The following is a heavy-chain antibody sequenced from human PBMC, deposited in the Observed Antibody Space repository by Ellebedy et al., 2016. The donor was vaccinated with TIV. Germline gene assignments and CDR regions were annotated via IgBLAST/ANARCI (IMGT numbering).Heavy chain of an antibody. CDR2: IDWDDDK. Sequence: SGPTLVKPTQTLTLTCTFSGFSLSTSGMCVSWIRQPPGKALEWLARIDWDDDKYYSTSLKTRLTISKDTSKNQVVLTMTNMDPVDTATYYCARTTLYNWNDGGFDYWGQGTLVTVSS. J-gene: IGHJ4*02. V-gene: IGHV2-70*11. CDR1: GFSLSTSGMC. D-gene: IGHD1-1*01. CDR3: ARTTLYNWNDGGFDY.